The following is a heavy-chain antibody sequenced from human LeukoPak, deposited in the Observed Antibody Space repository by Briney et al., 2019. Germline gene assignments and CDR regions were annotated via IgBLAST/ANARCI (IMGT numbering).Heavy chain of an antibody. Sequence: GASVKVSCKASGYTFTNYGISWVRQAPGQGLEWMGWISAYNGNTNYAQKLQGRVTTTTDTSTSTAYLDLRSLRPDDTAVYYCARGVATIAGSWFDPWGQGTLVTVSS. CDR3: ARGVATIAGSWFDP. D-gene: IGHD5-12*01. CDR1: GYTFTNYG. CDR2: ISAYNGNT. J-gene: IGHJ5*02. V-gene: IGHV1-18*01.